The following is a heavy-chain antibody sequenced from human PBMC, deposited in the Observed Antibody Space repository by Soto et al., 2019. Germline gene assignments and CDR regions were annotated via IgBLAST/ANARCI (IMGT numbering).Heavy chain of an antibody. CDR1: GGTFSSYA. Sequence: GASVKVSCKASGGTFSSYAISWVRQAPGQGLEWMGGIVPIFGTANYAQKFQGRVTITADESTSTAYMELSSLRSEDTAVYYCARGRSHSSGFDDAFDIWGQGTMVTVSS. D-gene: IGHD3-22*01. V-gene: IGHV1-69*13. J-gene: IGHJ3*02. CDR3: ARGRSHSSGFDDAFDI. CDR2: IVPIFGTA.